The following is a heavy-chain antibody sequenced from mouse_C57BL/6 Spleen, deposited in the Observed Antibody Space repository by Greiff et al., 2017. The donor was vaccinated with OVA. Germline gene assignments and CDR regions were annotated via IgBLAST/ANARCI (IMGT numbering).Heavy chain of an antibody. CDR1: GYTFTSYW. J-gene: IGHJ4*01. CDR2: IDPSDSYT. V-gene: IGHV1-69*01. CDR3: ARRGAYYDYVDY. D-gene: IGHD2-4*01. Sequence: QVQLQQPGAELVMPGASVKLSCKASGYTFTSYWMHWVKQRPGQGLEWIGEIDPSDSYTNYNQKFKGKSTLTVDKSSSTAYMQLSSLTSEDSAVDYCARRGAYYDYVDYWGQGTSVTVSS.